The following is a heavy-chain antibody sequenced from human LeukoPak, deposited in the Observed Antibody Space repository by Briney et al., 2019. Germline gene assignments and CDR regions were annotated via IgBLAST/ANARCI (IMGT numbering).Heavy chain of an antibody. V-gene: IGHV4-59*01. CDR2: IYYSGST. CDR3: ARGDYCGGDCYSVS. J-gene: IGHJ5*02. D-gene: IGHD2-21*02. CDR1: GGSISSYY. Sequence: SETLSLTCTVSGGSISSYYWSWIRQPPGKGLEWIGYIYYSGSTNYNPSLKGRVTISVDTSKNQFSLKLSSVTAADTAVYYCARGDYCGGDCYSVSWGQGTLVTVSS.